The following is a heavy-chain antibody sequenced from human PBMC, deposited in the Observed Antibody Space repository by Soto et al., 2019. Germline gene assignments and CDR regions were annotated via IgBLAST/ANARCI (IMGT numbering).Heavy chain of an antibody. CDR2: IWHDGSKK. D-gene: IGHD2-21*01. CDR1: GFSFSTYG. J-gene: IGHJ4*02. V-gene: IGHV3-33*08. CDR3: LRDDCGVACKTFVY. Sequence: PGGSLRLSCAASGFSFSTYGIHWVRQAPGKGLEWVAVIWHDGSKKYYVDSVKGRFTVSRDNSKDTADLLMNSVRAEATAVYYCLRDDCGVACKTFVYWGLGTLVTVSS.